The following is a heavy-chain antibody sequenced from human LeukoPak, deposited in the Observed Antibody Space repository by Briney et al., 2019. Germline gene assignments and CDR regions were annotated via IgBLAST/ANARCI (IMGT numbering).Heavy chain of an antibody. J-gene: IGHJ4*02. CDR2: IYYSGNT. D-gene: IGHD2-2*01. V-gene: IGHV4-39*01. Sequence: PSETLSLTCSVSGVPINSRDYYWNWIRQPPGNGLEWIGSIYYSGNTYYNPSLQSRATISVDTSRDYFSLTLSFVTAADTALYFCSRGAMTAKPADFWGQGTLVTVSS. CDR3: SRGAMTAKPADF. CDR1: GVPINSRDYY.